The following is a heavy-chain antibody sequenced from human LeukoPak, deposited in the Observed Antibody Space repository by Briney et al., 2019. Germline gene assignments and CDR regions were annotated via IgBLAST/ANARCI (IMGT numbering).Heavy chain of an antibody. V-gene: IGHV3-21*01. Sequence: GGSLRLSCAASGFTFSSYSMNWVRQAPGKGLEWVSSISSSSSYIYYADSVKGRFTISRDNAKNSLYLQMNSLRAEDTAVYYCARGHVLRYFDWLLRPMDVWGKGTTVTVSS. D-gene: IGHD3-9*01. CDR2: ISSSSSYI. CDR1: GFTFSSYS. CDR3: ARGHVLRYFDWLLRPMDV. J-gene: IGHJ6*04.